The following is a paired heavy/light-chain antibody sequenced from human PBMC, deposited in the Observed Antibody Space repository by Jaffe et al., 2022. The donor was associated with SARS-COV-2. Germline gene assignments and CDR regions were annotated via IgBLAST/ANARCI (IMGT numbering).Heavy chain of an antibody. CDR1: GFTFSSYA. CDR3: VKVRERDGLIGRRRSPFDY. D-gene: IGHD1-26*01. CDR2: FSGGSGNT. J-gene: IGHJ4*02. V-gene: IGHV3-23*04. Sequence: EVQLVESGGGLVQPGGSLRLSCGASGFTFSSYAMSWVRQAPGKGLEWVSGFSGGSGNTYYADSVRGRFTISRDNSKNTLSLQMNSLRAEDTAIYYCVKVRERDGLIGRRRSPFDYWGQGTLVTVSS.
Light chain of an antibody. J-gene: IGKJ4*01. CDR2: GAS. Sequence: DIQMTQSPSSLSASVGDRVTITCRASQDISNYLAWFQQKPGKAPKSLIYGASSLQSGVPSRFSGSGSGTDFTLTISSLQPEDFASYYCQQYIDYPLTFGGGTKVEMK. V-gene: IGKV1-16*01. CDR3: QQYIDYPLT. CDR1: QDISNY.